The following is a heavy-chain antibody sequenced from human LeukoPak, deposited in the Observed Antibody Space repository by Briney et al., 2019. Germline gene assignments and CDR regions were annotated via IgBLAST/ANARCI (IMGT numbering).Heavy chain of an antibody. J-gene: IGHJ6*03. D-gene: IGHD3-22*01. CDR1: GGTFSSYA. CDR2: IIPIFGTA. Sequence: ASVKVSCKASGGTFSSYAISWVRQAPGQGLEWMGGIIPIFGTANYAQKFQGRVTITADKSTSTAYMELSSLRSEDTAVYYCARVRSGYYLMPYYYYYMDVWGKGTTVTISS. CDR3: ARVRSGYYLMPYYYYYMDV. V-gene: IGHV1-69*06.